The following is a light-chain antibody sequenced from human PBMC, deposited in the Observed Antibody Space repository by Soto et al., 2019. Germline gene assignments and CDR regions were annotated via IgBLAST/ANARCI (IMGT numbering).Light chain of an antibody. CDR3: QQYDNLPFT. Sequence: DIQMTQSPSSLSACVGDRVTITCQPSQDISNYLNWYQQKPGKAPKLLIYDASNLETGVPSRFSGSGSGTDFTFTISSLQPEDIATYYCQQYDNLPFTFGPGTKVDIK. CDR2: DAS. CDR1: QDISNY. V-gene: IGKV1-33*01. J-gene: IGKJ3*01.